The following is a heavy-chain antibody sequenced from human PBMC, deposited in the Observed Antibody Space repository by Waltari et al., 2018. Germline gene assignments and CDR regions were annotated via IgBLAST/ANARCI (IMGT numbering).Heavy chain of an antibody. CDR3: AKGKASGLVDWFDP. CDR2: ITGCGGAT. D-gene: IGHD6-19*01. Sequence: EVQLLESGGGLVQPGGSLRLSCAASGFTFSNYAMMWVRQAPGKVLEWVSSITGCGGATFYADSVKGRFTISRDNSKNTLYVQMHSLRVDDSAIYYCAKGKASGLVDWFDPWGQGTLVTVSS. J-gene: IGHJ5*02. CDR1: GFTFSNYA. V-gene: IGHV3-23*01.